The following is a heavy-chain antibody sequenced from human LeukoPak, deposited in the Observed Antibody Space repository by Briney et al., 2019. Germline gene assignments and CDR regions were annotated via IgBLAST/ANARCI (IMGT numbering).Heavy chain of an antibody. V-gene: IGHV4-39*01. CDR1: GGSISIISSY. J-gene: IGHJ4*02. CDR3: ARHGQTAFFDY. CDR2: IYYSGST. D-gene: IGHD3/OR15-3a*01. Sequence: SETLSLTCTVSGGSISIISSYWGWIRQPPGKGLEWIGRIYYSGSTRYNPSLKSRVTISVDTSENRFSLRLTSVTAADTAVYYCARHGQTAFFDYWGQGILVTVSS.